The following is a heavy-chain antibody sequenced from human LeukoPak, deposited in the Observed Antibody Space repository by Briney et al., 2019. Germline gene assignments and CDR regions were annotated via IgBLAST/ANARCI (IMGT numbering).Heavy chain of an antibody. V-gene: IGHV3-7*01. D-gene: IGHD3-9*01. CDR1: GFTFSRHW. CDR2: IKQDGSET. CDR3: ARDLGGDDILTGYYLGGLQP. Sequence: GGSLRLSCEASGFTFSRHWLTWVRQSPGKGLEWVANIKQDGSETYHVDSVKGRFTISRDNAKDSLYLEMNSLRAEDTAVYYCARDLGGDDILTGYYLGGLQPWGQGALVTVSS. J-gene: IGHJ4*02.